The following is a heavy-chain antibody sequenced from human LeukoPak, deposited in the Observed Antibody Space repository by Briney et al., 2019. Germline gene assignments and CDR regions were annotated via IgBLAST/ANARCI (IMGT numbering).Heavy chain of an antibody. CDR3: ASLLNKVQLAQDY. V-gene: IGHV3-48*01. Sequence: GGSLRLSCAASGFTFSSYSMNGGRQAPGKGLEWVSYISSSSSTIYYADSVKGRFTISRNNAKNSLYLQMNSLRAEDTAVYYCASLLNKVQLAQDYWGQGTLVTVSS. CDR2: ISSSSSTI. D-gene: IGHD5-18*01. CDR1: GFTFSSYS. J-gene: IGHJ4*02.